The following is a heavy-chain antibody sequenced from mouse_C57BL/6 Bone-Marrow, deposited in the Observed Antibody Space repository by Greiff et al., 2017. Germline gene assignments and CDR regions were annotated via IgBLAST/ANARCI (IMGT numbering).Heavy chain of an antibody. CDR1: GFSLTSYG. Sequence: QVQLQQSGPGLVQPSQSLSITCTVSGFSLTSYGVHWVRQSPGKGLEWLGVIWRGGSTDYNAAFMSRLSITKDNSKSQVFFKMNSLQADDTAIYCCAKRGIYYDYDCAMDYWGQGTSVTVSS. V-gene: IGHV2-5*01. CDR3: AKRGIYYDYDCAMDY. CDR2: IWRGGST. J-gene: IGHJ4*01. D-gene: IGHD2-4*01.